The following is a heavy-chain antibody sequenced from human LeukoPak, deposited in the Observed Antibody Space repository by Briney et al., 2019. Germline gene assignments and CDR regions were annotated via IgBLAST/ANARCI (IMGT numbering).Heavy chain of an antibody. D-gene: IGHD2-21*01. CDR2: IRSYSSYI. V-gene: IGHV3-21*01. CDR1: GFTFDTYN. CDR3: ARYSEVYYYVDV. Sequence: GGSLRLSCAASGFTFDTYNFNWVRQAPGKGLERVATIRSYSSYIHYGDSVKGRFTISRDDAERSVYLQMDNVRVEDTAVYFCARYSEVYYYVDVWGTGTTVTVSS. J-gene: IGHJ6*03.